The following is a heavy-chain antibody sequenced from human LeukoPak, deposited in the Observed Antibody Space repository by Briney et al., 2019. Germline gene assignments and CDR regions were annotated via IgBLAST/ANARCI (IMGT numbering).Heavy chain of an antibody. Sequence: PSETLSLTCAVYGGSFSGYYWSWIRQPPGKGLEWIGEINHSGSTNYNPSLKSRVTISVDTSKNQFSLKLSSVTAADTAVYYCARRGVVPAARRQFDYWGQATLVTVSS. CDR2: INHSGST. CDR3: ARRGVVPAARRQFDY. V-gene: IGHV4-34*01. J-gene: IGHJ4*02. D-gene: IGHD2-2*01. CDR1: GGSFSGYY.